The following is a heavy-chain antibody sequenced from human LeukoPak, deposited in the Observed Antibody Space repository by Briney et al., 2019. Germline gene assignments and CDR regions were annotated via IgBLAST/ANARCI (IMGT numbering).Heavy chain of an antibody. V-gene: IGHV3-30*02. D-gene: IGHD3-22*01. CDR2: IRYDGSNK. CDR1: GFTFSTYG. CDR3: ARDYYDSSGLDY. Sequence: GGSLRLSCAASGFTFSTYGMYWVRQAPGKGLEWVAIIRYDGSNKYYADSVKGRFTISRDNSKNTLYLQMNSLRAEDTAVYYCARDYYDSSGLDYWGQGTLVTVSS. J-gene: IGHJ4*02.